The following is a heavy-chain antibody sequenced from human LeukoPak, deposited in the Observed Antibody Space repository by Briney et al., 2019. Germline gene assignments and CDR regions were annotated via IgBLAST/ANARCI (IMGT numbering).Heavy chain of an antibody. CDR2: ISSDGSIT. CDR3: ARHLNYYLDY. CDR1: GFTFSSYW. D-gene: IGHD3-10*01. Sequence: PGGSLRLSCVASGFTFSSYWMHWVRQDPRKGLVWVSRISSDGSITGYADSVKGRFTISRDNAKNTLYLQMNSLRAEDTAVYYCARHLNYYLDYWGQGTLVTVSS. V-gene: IGHV3-74*01. J-gene: IGHJ4*02.